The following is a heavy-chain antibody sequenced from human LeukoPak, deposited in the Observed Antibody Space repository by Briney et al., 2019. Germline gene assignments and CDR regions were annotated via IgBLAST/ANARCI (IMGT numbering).Heavy chain of an antibody. D-gene: IGHD6-13*01. CDR2: MNPNSGNT. CDR3: ARSSSSWLIDY. V-gene: IGHV1-8*03. CDR1: GYTFTSYD. J-gene: IGHJ4*02. Sequence: GASVKVSCKASGYTFTSYDINWVRQATGQGLEWMGWMNPNSGNTGYAQKFQGRVTITRNTSISTAYMELSSLRSEDTAVYYCARSSSSWLIDYWGQGTLVTVSS.